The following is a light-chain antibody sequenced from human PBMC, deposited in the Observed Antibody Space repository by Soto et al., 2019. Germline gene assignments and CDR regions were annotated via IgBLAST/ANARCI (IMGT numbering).Light chain of an antibody. Sequence: SALTQPASVSGSPGQSITISCTGTSSDVGDYNYVSWYQQHPGKAPKLMIFEVSYRPSGVSHRFSGSKSGNTASLTISGLQAEDEADYYCSSYRSRSLYVFGTGTKVTVL. J-gene: IGLJ1*01. CDR1: SSDVGDYNY. CDR2: EVS. V-gene: IGLV2-14*01. CDR3: SSYRSRSLYV.